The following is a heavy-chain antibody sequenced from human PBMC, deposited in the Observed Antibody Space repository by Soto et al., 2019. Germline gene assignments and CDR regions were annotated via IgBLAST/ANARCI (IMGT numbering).Heavy chain of an antibody. CDR3: ARGGVKWGIVGPNDY. CDR2: IWYDGSNK. V-gene: IGHV3-33*01. Sequence: QVQLVESGGGVVQPGRSLRLSCAASGFTFSNYGMHWVRQAPGKGLEWVAVIWYDGSNKYYADSVKGRFTISRDNSKNTMYLQMNSLRVEDTAVYYCARGGVKWGIVGPNDYWGQGTLVTVSS. CDR1: GFTFSNYG. D-gene: IGHD1-26*01. J-gene: IGHJ4*02.